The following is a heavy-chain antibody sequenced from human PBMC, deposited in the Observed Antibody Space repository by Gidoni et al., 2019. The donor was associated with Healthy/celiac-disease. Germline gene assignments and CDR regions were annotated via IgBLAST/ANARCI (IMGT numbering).Heavy chain of an antibody. Sequence: EVQLVQSGAEVKKPGESLSISCKGSGYSFTSYWISWVRQMPGKGLEWMGRIDPSDSYTNYSPSFQGHVTISADKSISTAYLQWSSLKASDTAMYYCAITYDSSGYRNAFDIWGQGTMVTVSS. J-gene: IGHJ3*02. CDR3: AITYDSSGYRNAFDI. CDR1: GYSFTSYW. V-gene: IGHV5-10-1*03. CDR2: IDPSDSYT. D-gene: IGHD3-22*01.